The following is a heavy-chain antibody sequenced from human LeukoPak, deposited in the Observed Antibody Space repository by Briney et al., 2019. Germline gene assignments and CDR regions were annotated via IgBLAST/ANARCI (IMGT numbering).Heavy chain of an antibody. V-gene: IGHV3-64*01. CDR1: GFTFSSYA. J-gene: IGHJ5*02. CDR2: ISSNGGST. CDR3: ARDIRRVWYNWFDP. D-gene: IGHD3-16*01. Sequence: GGSLRLSCAASGFTFSSYAMHWVRQAPGKGLEYVSAISSNGGSTYYANSVKGRFTISRDNSKNTLYLQMGSLRAEDMAVYYCARDIRRVWYNWFDPWGQGTLVTVSS.